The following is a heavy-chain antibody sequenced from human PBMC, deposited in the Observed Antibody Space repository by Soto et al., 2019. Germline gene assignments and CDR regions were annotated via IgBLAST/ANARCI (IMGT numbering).Heavy chain of an antibody. D-gene: IGHD3-3*01. Sequence: SVKVSCKASGGTFSSYAISWVRQAPGQGLEWMGGIIPIFGTANYAQKFQGRVTITADESTSTAYMELSSLRSEDTAVYYCARDRGTIFGXXXXXRYYYYGMDVWGQGTTVTVSS. CDR2: IIPIFGTA. J-gene: IGHJ6*02. CDR1: GGTFSSYA. CDR3: ARDRGTIFGXXXXXRYYYYGMDV. V-gene: IGHV1-69*13.